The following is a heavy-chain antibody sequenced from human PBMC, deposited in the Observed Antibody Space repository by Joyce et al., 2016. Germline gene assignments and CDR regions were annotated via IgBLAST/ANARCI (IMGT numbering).Heavy chain of an antibody. CDR2: IKSKTDGGTA. CDR1: GFTFSNAW. CDR3: TTVLLMSVVDIVPTTAPLYMDV. J-gene: IGHJ6*03. Sequence: EVQLVESGGGLVKPGGSLRLSCAASGFTFSNAWMTWVRQAPGKGLEWVGLIKSKTDGGTADYPAPVKGRFTMSRDDSKTTLYLQMNGLKTEDTGVYYCTTVLLMSVVDIVPTTAPLYMDVWGKGTTVTVSS. D-gene: IGHD5-12*01. V-gene: IGHV3-15*01.